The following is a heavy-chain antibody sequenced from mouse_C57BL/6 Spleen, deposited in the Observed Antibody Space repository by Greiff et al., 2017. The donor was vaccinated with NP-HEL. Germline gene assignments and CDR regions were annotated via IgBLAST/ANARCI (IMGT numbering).Heavy chain of an antibody. Sequence: EVMLVESGGGLVQPKGSLKLSCAASGFSFNTYAMNWVRQAPGKGLEWVARIRSKSNNYATYYADSVKDRFTISRDDSESMLYLQMNNLKTEDTAMYYCVRHDSWDGSYYAMDYWGQGTSVTVSS. CDR2: IRSKSNNYAT. D-gene: IGHD4-1*01. V-gene: IGHV10-1*01. CDR3: VRHDSWDGSYYAMDY. J-gene: IGHJ4*01. CDR1: GFSFNTYA.